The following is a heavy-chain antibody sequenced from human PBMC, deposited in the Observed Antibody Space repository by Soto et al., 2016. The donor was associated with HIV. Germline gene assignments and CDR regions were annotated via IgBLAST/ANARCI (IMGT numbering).Heavy chain of an antibody. CDR3: ARGLCGNDCYIDY. CDR1: GFTFSDYS. Sequence: EVQLVESGGGLVKPGGSLRLSCVGSGFTFSDYSVNWVRQAPGKGLEWVSSISSSSTYIQYADSVKGRFTISRDNAKKSLYLQIHSLRVEDTALYFCARGLCGNDCYIDYWGQGTLVTVSS. CDR2: ISSSSTYI. D-gene: IGHD2-21*02. V-gene: IGHV3-21*01. J-gene: IGHJ4*02.